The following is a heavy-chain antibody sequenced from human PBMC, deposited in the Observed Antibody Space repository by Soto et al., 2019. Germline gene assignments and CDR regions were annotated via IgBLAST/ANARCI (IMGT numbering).Heavy chain of an antibody. CDR1: GFTFSDYY. J-gene: IGHJ4*02. CDR3: ARDGEYYYDSSGYYYGDY. D-gene: IGHD3-22*01. Sequence: GGSLRLSCAASGFTFSDYYMSWIRQAPGKGLEWVSLIYSGGTTYYAYSVKGRFTTSRDKSENTLYLQMNSLTTEDTAVYYFARDGEYYYDSSGYYYGDYWGQGTLVTVSS. V-gene: IGHV3-66*01. CDR2: IYSGGTT.